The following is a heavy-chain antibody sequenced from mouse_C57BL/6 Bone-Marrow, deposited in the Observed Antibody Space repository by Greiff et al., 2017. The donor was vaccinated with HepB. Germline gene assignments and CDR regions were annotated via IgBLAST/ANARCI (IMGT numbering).Heavy chain of an antibody. CDR1: GFTFSDYG. Sequence: EVMLVESGGGLVQPGGSLKLSCAASGFTFSDYGMAWVRQAPRKGPEWVAFISNLAYSIYYADTVTGRFTISRENAKNTLYLEMSSLRSEDTAMYYCARQGLYYDYDCAMDYWGQGTSVTVSS. D-gene: IGHD2-4*01. CDR2: ISNLAYSI. V-gene: IGHV5-15*01. CDR3: ARQGLYYDYDCAMDY. J-gene: IGHJ4*01.